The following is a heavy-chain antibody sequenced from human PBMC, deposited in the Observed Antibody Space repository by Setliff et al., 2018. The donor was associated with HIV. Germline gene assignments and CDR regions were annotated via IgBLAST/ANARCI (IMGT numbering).Heavy chain of an antibody. Sequence: SGPTLVNPTETLTLTCTVSGFSLSNARMGVSWIRQPPGKALEWLAHIFSNDEKSYSTSLKSRLTISKDTSKSQVVLTMTNMDPVDTATYYCARISATHYDFWSGSIDYWGQGTLVTVS. CDR3: ARISATHYDFWSGSIDY. J-gene: IGHJ4*02. V-gene: IGHV2-26*01. CDR2: IFSNDEK. CDR1: GFSLSNARMG. D-gene: IGHD3-3*01.